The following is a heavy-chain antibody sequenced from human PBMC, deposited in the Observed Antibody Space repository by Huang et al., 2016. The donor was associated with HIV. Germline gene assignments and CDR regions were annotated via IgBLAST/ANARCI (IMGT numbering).Heavy chain of an antibody. CDR1: GTSMTSSIVY. CDR3: AREVRSVDTDRPDGYYYRGLDV. D-gene: IGHD2-2*03. J-gene: IGHJ6*02. CDR2: VHLLGNT. V-gene: IGHV4-39*02. Sequence: QLRESGPGLVTPSETLSLTCSASGTSMTSSIVYWGWFRQPPGRGLGWIGSVHLLGNTYHNQSLKSRVTMSIDTANKQYSMRRTSVTAADTAVYFCAREVRSVDTDRPDGYYYRGLDVWGQGTTVIVSS.